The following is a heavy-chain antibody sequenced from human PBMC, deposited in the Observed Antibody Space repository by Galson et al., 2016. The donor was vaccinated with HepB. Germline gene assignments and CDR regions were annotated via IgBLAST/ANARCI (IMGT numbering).Heavy chain of an antibody. CDR1: GFTFSNYY. Sequence: SLRLSCAASGFTFSNYYMHWVRQAPGKGLEWVSSISSSSKYIYYADSVKGRFTISRANANNSLFLQMNSLRAEDTAVYFFARDRGIAAGGWFDPWGRGTQVTVS. CDR2: ISSSSKYI. D-gene: IGHD6-13*01. CDR3: ARDRGIAAGGWFDP. V-gene: IGHV3-21*01. J-gene: IGHJ5*02.